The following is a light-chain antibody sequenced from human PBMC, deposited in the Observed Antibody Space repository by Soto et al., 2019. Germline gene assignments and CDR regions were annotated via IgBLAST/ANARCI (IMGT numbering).Light chain of an antibody. CDR2: AAS. J-gene: IGKJ5*01. V-gene: IGKV1-9*01. CDR3: QQLFDSTIT. CDR1: QVISTS. Sequence: GESVTITCRASQVISTSLAWYQVKPGKAPKLLIYAASTLESGVPSRFSATVSGTEFSLTITSLQPEDFATDDCQQLFDSTITFGQGTRLEIK.